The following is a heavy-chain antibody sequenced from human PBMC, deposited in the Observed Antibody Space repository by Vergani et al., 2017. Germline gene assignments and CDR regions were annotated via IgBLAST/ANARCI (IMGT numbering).Heavy chain of an antibody. CDR3: ARGVTMVRGVTRTYYYYYMDV. V-gene: IGHV1-69*12. Sequence: QVQLVQSGAEVKKPGSSVKVSCKASGGTFSSYAISWVRQAPGQGLEWMGGIIPIFGTANYAQKFQGRVTITADESTSTAYMELSSLRSEDTAVYYCARGVTMVRGVTRTYYYYYMDVWGKGTTVTVSS. CDR1: GGTFSSYA. D-gene: IGHD3-10*01. J-gene: IGHJ6*03. CDR2: IIPIFGTA.